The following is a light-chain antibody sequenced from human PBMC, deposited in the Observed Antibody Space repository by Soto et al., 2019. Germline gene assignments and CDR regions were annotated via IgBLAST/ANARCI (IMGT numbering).Light chain of an antibody. J-gene: IGLJ1*01. CDR3: SSFAGNNSPYV. CDR2: EVG. V-gene: IGLV2-8*01. Sequence: QSALTQPPSPSGSPGQSVTISCTGTSRDVGSYNYVSWYQQHPGKAPKLMIYEVGTGPSGVPDRFSGSKFGNTASVTVSGLEAEDEDDYYCSSFAGNNSPYVFGAGTKLTVL. CDR1: SRDVGSYNY.